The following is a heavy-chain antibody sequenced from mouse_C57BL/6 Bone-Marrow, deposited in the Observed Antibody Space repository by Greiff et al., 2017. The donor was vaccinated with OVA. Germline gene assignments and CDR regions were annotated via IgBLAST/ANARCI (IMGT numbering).Heavy chain of an antibody. J-gene: IGHJ2*01. CDR3: ARSGKTGPFCDY. D-gene: IGHD4-1*01. V-gene: IGHV1-59*01. CDR1: GYTFTSYW. Sequence: QVQLQQPGAELVRPGTSVKLSCKASGYTFTSYWMHWVKQRPGQGLEWIGVIDPSDSYTNYNQKFKGKATLTVDTSSSTAYMQLSSLTSEDSAVYYCARSGKTGPFCDYWGQGTTLTVSS. CDR2: IDPSDSYT.